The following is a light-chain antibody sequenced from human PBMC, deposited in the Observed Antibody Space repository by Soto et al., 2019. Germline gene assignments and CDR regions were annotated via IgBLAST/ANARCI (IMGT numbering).Light chain of an antibody. J-gene: IGLJ3*02. V-gene: IGLV1-40*01. Sequence: QSDLTQPPSVSGAPGQRVTISCTGSYSNIGAGYDVHWYQQVPGTAPKLLVSGHTNRPSGVPVRFFGSKSGFSASLTIIGVQAEDEADYYGQYFVNIGSGSGVSGGGAKLTVL. CDR1: YSNIGAGYD. CDR3: QYFVNIGSGSGV. CDR2: GHT.